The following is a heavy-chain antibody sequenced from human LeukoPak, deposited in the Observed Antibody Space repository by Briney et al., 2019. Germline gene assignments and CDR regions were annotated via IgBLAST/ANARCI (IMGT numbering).Heavy chain of an antibody. J-gene: IGHJ4*02. V-gene: IGHV4-59*01. D-gene: IGHD3-3*01. Sequence: SETLSLTCTVSGGSISSYYWSWIRQPPGKGLEWIGYIYYSGSTNYNPSLKSRVTISVDTSKNQFSLKLSSVTAADTAVYYCARRVTIFGVAQYFDYWGQGTLVTVSS. CDR3: ARRVTIFGVAQYFDY. CDR1: GGSISSYY. CDR2: IYYSGST.